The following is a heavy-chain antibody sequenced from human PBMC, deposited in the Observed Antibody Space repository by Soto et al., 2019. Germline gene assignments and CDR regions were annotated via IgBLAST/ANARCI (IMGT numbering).Heavy chain of an antibody. V-gene: IGHV4-59*01. CDR1: GGSISSYY. J-gene: IGHJ4*02. D-gene: IGHD4-17*01. CDR3: ARWNPAVTCFDY. Sequence: SETLSLTCTVSGGSISSYYWSWIRQPPGKGLEWIGYIYYSGSTNYNPSLKSRVTISVDTSKNQFSLKLSSVTAADTAVYYCARWNPAVTCFDYWGQGTLVTVSS. CDR2: IYYSGST.